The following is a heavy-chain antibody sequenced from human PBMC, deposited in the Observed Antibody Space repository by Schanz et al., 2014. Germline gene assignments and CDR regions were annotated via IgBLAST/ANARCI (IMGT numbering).Heavy chain of an antibody. D-gene: IGHD3-10*01. V-gene: IGHV3-23*01. CDR1: GFTFTNYA. CDR3: AKYRGYYRVSGSYRELEY. J-gene: IGHJ4*02. CDR2: IIDSGDTA. Sequence: DVQLLESGGGLVQPGGSLRLSCAASGFTFTNYAMSWVRQAPGKGLEWVSLIIDSGDTAYYADSVKGRFTISRDNSKNTLYLQMNSLRPEDTAVYYCAKYRGYYRVSGSYRELEYWGQGTLVTVSS.